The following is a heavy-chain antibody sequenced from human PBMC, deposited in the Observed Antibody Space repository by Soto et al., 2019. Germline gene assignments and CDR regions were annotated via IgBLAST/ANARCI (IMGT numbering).Heavy chain of an antibody. D-gene: IGHD6-19*01. J-gene: IGHJ6*02. Sequence: QVQLVESGGGVVQPGRSLRLSCAASGFTFSSYGMHWVRQAPGKGLEWVAVISYDGSNKYYADSVKGRFTISRDNSKNSXYXXMNSLRAEDTAVYYCAKDRKQWLVGSWDYYFGMDVWGQGNTVTVSS. V-gene: IGHV3-30*18. CDR3: AKDRKQWLVGSWDYYFGMDV. CDR1: GFTFSSYG. CDR2: ISYDGSNK.